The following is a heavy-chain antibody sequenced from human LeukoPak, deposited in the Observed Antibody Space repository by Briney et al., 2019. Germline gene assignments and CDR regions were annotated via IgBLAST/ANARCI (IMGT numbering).Heavy chain of an antibody. Sequence: GGSLRLSCAASGFIFSDYYMTWIRQAPGKGLDWISYISSDSSYTRYADSVKGRFTVSRDNAKNSLYLQMNSLRAEDTAVYYCARLHSTAAAGTYDYWGQGTLVTVSS. CDR1: GFIFSDYY. V-gene: IGHV3-11*06. CDR2: ISSDSSYT. CDR3: ARLHSTAAAGTYDY. J-gene: IGHJ4*02. D-gene: IGHD6-13*01.